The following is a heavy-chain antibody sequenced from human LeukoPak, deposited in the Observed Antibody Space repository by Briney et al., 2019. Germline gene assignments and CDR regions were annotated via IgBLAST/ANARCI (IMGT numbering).Heavy chain of an antibody. J-gene: IGHJ4*02. D-gene: IGHD6-19*01. CDR2: ISGSGGST. CDR3: AKVLEGWLAFDC. CDR1: GLTFSTYA. Sequence: GGSLRLSCAASGLTFSTYAMSWVRQPPGKGLEWISAISGSGGSTYYADSVKGRFTISRDNSKNTLYLQMSSLRAEDTAVYYCAKVLEGWLAFDCWGQGALVTVSS. V-gene: IGHV3-23*01.